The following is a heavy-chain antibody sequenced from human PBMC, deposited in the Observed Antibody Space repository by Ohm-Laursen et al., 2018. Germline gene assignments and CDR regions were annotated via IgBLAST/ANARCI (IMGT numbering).Heavy chain of an antibody. Sequence: SDTLSLTCAVSGGSISAYYWTWIRQPPGKGLEWIGEINHGGSANYNPSLKSRVTISLDTSKNQFSLKLISVTAADTAVYYCARHYCIITSCYYGMDVWGQGTTVTVSS. CDR1: GGSISAYY. D-gene: IGHD2-2*01. CDR2: INHGGSA. CDR3: ARHYCIITSCYYGMDV. V-gene: IGHV4-34*01. J-gene: IGHJ6*02.